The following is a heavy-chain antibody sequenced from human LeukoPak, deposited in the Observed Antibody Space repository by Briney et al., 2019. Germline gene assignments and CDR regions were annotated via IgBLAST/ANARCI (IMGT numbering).Heavy chain of an antibody. Sequence: PGGSLRLSCAASGFTFSSYWMHWVRQAPGKGLEWVSVIYSGGSTYYADSVKGRFTISRDNSKNTLYLQMNSLRAEDTAVYYCTITMILGDWATTKSFESWGQGTLVTVSS. D-gene: IGHD3-22*01. CDR2: IYSGGST. V-gene: IGHV3-66*01. J-gene: IGHJ4*02. CDR3: TITMILGDWATTKSFES. CDR1: GFTFSSYW.